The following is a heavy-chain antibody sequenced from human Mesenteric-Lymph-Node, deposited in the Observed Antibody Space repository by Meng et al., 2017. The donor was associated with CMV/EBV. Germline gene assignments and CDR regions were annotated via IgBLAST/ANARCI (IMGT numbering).Heavy chain of an antibody. J-gene: IGHJ4*02. Sequence: SCYTFTSYGINWVRQAPGQGLEWMGWITTYNANTNYAQKFQGRVTMTTDTSTSTAYMELRSLRSDDTAVYYCASSPFGAVTSYLDYWGQGTLVTVSS. D-gene: IGHD3-3*01. CDR2: ITTYNANT. CDR3: ASSPFGAVTSYLDY. CDR1: CYTFTSYG. V-gene: IGHV1-18*01.